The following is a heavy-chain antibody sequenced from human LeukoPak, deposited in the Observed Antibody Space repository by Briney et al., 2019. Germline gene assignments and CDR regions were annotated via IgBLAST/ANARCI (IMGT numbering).Heavy chain of an antibody. CDR3: ASTTTAEVENWFDP. CDR2: INQTGKTNYNPSLT. V-gene: IGHV4-34*01. CDR1: GGSFSGFY. Sequence: SETLSLTCAVDGGSFSGFYWTWIRQTPGKGLEWIGEINQTGKTNYNPSLTDYNPSLKSRVTISVDSSKNQLSLKVNSVTAADTAVYYCASTTTAEVENWFDPWGQGTLVTVSS. J-gene: IGHJ5*02. D-gene: IGHD4-11*01.